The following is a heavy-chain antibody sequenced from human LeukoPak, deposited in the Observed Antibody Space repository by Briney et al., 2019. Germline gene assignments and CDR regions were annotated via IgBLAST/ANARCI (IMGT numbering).Heavy chain of an antibody. Sequence: SETLSLTFTVSGGSITSYYWSWIRLPPGKGLEWLGYIYYSGTTNYNPSLKSRVTISVDTSKNQFSLKLSSVTAADTVVYYCARHISGYYGSSPIFDYWGQGTLVTVSS. J-gene: IGHJ4*02. CDR1: GGSITSYY. V-gene: IGHV4-59*01. CDR3: ARHISGYYGSSPIFDY. D-gene: IGHD3-22*01. CDR2: IYYSGTT.